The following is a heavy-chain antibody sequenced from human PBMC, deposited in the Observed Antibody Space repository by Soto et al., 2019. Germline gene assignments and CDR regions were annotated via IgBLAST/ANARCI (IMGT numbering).Heavy chain of an antibody. J-gene: IGHJ4*02. CDR1: GFTFSSYW. D-gene: IGHD3-3*01. CDR3: ARVGSYSDFWSGFGGLDY. CDR2: INRDVSST. V-gene: IGHV3-74*01. Sequence: PGGSLRLSCAASGFTFSSYWMHWVRQAPGKGLVWVSRINRDVSSTTYADSVKGRFTISRDNAKNTLYLQMNSLRAEDTAVYYCARVGSYSDFWSGFGGLDYWGQGTLVTVSS.